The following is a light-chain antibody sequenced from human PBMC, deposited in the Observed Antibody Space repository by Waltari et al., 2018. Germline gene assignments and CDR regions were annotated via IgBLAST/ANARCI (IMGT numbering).Light chain of an antibody. J-gene: IGKJ1*01. CDR3: QQYGSSPRT. CDR2: GAS. CDR1: QSDNNSY. Sequence: EIVLTQSPGTLSLSPGERATLSCRASQSDNNSYLAWYQQKPGQAPRLLIYGASSRATCIPDRFSGSGSGTDFTLTISRLEPEDFAVYYCQQYGSSPRTFGQGTKVEIK. V-gene: IGKV3-20*01.